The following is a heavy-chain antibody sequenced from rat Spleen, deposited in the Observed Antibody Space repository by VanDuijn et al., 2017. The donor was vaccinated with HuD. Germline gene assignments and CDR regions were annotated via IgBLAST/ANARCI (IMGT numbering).Heavy chain of an antibody. J-gene: IGHJ1*01. Sequence: EVQLVESDGGLVQPGRSLKLSCAASGFTFSDYYMAWVRQAPTKGLEWVASIRPSGDGTYYRDSVKGRFTISRDTAKSTLYLQMNSLRSEDTATYYCARRKDGGWYFDFWGPGTMVTVSS. CDR1: GFTFSDYY. V-gene: IGHV5-25*01. D-gene: IGHD1-12*02. CDR3: ARRKDGGWYFDF. CDR2: IRPSGDGT.